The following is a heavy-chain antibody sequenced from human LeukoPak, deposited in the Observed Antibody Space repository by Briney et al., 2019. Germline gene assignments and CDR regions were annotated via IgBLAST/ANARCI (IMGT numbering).Heavy chain of an antibody. D-gene: IGHD3-10*01. V-gene: IGHV3-21*01. J-gene: IGHJ4*02. CDR2: ISSSSSYT. CDR1: GFTFGSYS. CDR3: ARDRPPFENYYVSGSSLDY. Sequence: GGSLRLSCAASGFTFGSYSMNWVRQAPGKGLEWVSSISSSSSYTHYADSVKGRFTISRDNAKNSLFLQMKSLRAEGTAVYFCARDRPPFENYYVSGSSLDYWGQGTLVTVSS.